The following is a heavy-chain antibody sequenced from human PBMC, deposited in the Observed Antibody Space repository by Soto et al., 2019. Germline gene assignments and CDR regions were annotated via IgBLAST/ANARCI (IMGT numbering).Heavy chain of an antibody. J-gene: IGHJ4*02. D-gene: IGHD3-3*01. CDR1: GFSFSPYA. CDR2: ISSNGDST. V-gene: IGHV3-64*02. Sequence: GSMRLSCAASGFSFSPYAMNWVRQAPGKGLEYISAISSNGDSTFYADPVEGRFTVSRDNSKNTVYHQVGRLRAEDMAMYYCARSNHDFWSGYPQGFFDYWGQGALVTVSS. CDR3: ARSNHDFWSGYPQGFFDY.